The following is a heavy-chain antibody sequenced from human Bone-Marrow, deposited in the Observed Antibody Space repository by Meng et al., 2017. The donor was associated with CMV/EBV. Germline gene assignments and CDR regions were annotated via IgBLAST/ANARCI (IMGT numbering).Heavy chain of an antibody. CDR2: IRSKANSYAT. D-gene: IGHD1-26*01. Sequence: GESLKISCAASGFTFSGSAMHWVRQASGKGLEWVGRIRSKANSYATAYAASVKGRFTISRDDSKNTAYLQMNSLRAEDTAVYYCARGRGVGATFRYGMDVWGQGTTVTVSS. CDR3: ARGRGVGATFRYGMDV. J-gene: IGHJ6*02. V-gene: IGHV3-73*01. CDR1: GFTFSGSA.